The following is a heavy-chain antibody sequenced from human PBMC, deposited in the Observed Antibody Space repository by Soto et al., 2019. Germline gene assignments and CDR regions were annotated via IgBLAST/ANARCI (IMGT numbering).Heavy chain of an antibody. CDR2: ISYDGSNK. Sequence: GGSLRLSCAASGFIFSSYGMHWVRQAPGKGLEWVAVISYDGSNKYYADSVKGRFTISRDNSKNTLYLQMNSLRAEDTALYYCAKDRQLARAEMFYFFDYWGQGTLVTVSS. V-gene: IGHV3-30*18. CDR1: GFIFSSYG. D-gene: IGHD6-13*01. CDR3: AKDRQLARAEMFYFFDY. J-gene: IGHJ4*02.